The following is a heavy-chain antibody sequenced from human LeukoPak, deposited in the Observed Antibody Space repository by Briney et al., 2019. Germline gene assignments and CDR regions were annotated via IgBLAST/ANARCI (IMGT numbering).Heavy chain of an antibody. CDR3: TLSGWYPYYFDY. CDR2: ISYDGSNK. Sequence: PGGSLRLSCAASGFTFSSYGIHWVRQAPGKGLEWVAVISYDGSNKYYADSVKGRITISRDNSKNTLYLQMNSLRAEDTAVYYCTLSGWYPYYFDYWGQGTLVTVSS. CDR1: GFTFSSYG. J-gene: IGHJ4*02. V-gene: IGHV3-30*03. D-gene: IGHD6-19*01.